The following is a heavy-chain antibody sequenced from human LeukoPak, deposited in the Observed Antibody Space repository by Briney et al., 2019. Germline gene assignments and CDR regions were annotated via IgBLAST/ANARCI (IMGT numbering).Heavy chain of an antibody. CDR2: IYYSGST. V-gene: IGHV4-31*03. CDR3: AREGVVALDY. CDR1: GGSISSGGYY. D-gene: IGHD3-22*01. Sequence: SQTLSLTCTVSGGSISSGGYYWSWIRQHPGKGLEWIGYIYYSGSTYYNPSLKSRVTISVDTSKNQFSLKLSSVTAADTAVYYCAREGVVALDYWGQGTLVTVSS. J-gene: IGHJ4*02.